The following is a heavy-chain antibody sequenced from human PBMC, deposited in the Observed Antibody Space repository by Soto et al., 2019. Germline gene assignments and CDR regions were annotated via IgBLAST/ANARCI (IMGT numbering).Heavy chain of an antibody. J-gene: IGHJ4*02. CDR1: GFMFSNYA. CDR2: ITASADDT. V-gene: IGHV3-23*01. D-gene: IGHD2-15*01. Sequence: EVQLLESGGGLVQPGGSLKLSCAASGFMFSNYAMSWVRQAPGKGLEWFSGITASADDTYHADSVKGRFTISRDNSKNTLYLQMNSLRGKDSAVYYCAKGSRSGRPYYFDFWGQGTLVTVSS. CDR3: AKGSRSGRPYYFDF.